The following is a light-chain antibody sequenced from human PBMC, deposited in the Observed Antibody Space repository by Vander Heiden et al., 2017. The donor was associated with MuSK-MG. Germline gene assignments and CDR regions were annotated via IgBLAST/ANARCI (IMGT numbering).Light chain of an antibody. CDR3: NSRDSSGNPLYV. V-gene: IGLV3-19*01. CDR2: GKN. CDR1: SLRSYY. Sequence: SSELTQDPAVSVALGQTVRITCQGDSLRSYYASWYQQKPGQAPVLVIYGKNNRPSGIPDQFSGSSSRNTASLTITGAQAEDEADYYCNSRDSSGNPLYVFGTGIKVTVL. J-gene: IGLJ1*01.